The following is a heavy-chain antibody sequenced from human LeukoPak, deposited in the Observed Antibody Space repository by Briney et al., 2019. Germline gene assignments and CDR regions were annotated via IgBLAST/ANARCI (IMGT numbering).Heavy chain of an antibody. CDR2: VYTSGST. CDR1: GGSISGYY. J-gene: IGHJ3*02. Sequence: SETLSLTCTVSGGSISGYYWSWIRQPAGKGLEWIGRVYTSGSTHYNPSLKSRVTMSVDTSKNQFSLKLSSVTAADTAVYYCARLITGTTTAFDIWGQGTVVTVSS. D-gene: IGHD1-7*01. V-gene: IGHV4-4*07. CDR3: ARLITGTTTAFDI.